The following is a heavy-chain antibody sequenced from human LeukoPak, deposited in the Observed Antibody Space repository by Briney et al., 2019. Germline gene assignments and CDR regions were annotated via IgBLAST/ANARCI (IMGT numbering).Heavy chain of an antibody. V-gene: IGHV3-30-3*01. CDR1: GFTFSSYA. CDR3: ARDHNWNYAGIDY. Sequence: GGSLSLSCAASGFTFSSYAMHWVRQAPGKGLEWVAVISYDGSNKYYPDSVKGRFTISRDNSKNTLYLQMNSLRAEDTAVYYCARDHNWNYAGIDYWGQGTLVTVSS. D-gene: IGHD1-7*01. CDR2: ISYDGSNK. J-gene: IGHJ4*02.